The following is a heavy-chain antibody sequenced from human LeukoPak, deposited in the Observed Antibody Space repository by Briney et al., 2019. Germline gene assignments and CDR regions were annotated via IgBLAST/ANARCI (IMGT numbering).Heavy chain of an antibody. J-gene: IGHJ4*02. CDR3: ARGSLISIFGVVIMEYFDY. CDR2: ISGYNGNT. D-gene: IGHD3-3*01. CDR1: GYTFTSYG. Sequence: ASVKVSCKASGYTFTSYGITWVRQAPGQGLEWMGWISGYNGNTNYSQKLQGRITMTTDTSTNTAYMELRSLRSDDTAVYYCARGSLISIFGVVIMEYFDYWGQGALVIVSS. V-gene: IGHV1-18*01.